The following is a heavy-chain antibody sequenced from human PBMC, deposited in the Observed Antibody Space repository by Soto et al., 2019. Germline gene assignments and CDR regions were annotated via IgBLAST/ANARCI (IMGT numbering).Heavy chain of an antibody. J-gene: IGHJ2*01. V-gene: IGHV4-34*01. D-gene: IGHD3-22*01. CDR2: INHSGST. CDR3: ARRITMIVVVITPWYFDL. Sequence: QVQLQQWGAGLLKPSETLSLTCAVYGGSFSGYYWSWIRQTPGKGLEWIGEINHSGSTNYNPSLKIRVTISVDTSKNQFSLKLRSVTAADTAVYYCARRITMIVVVITPWYFDLWGRGTLVTVSS. CDR1: GGSFSGYY.